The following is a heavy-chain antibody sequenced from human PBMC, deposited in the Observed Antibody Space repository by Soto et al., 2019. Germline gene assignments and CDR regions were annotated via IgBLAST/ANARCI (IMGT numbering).Heavy chain of an antibody. V-gene: IGHV1-69*02. CDR1: GGTFSSYT. CDR3: ATGPPGYCSGGSCDNAFDI. J-gene: IGHJ3*02. CDR2: IIPILGIA. D-gene: IGHD2-15*01. Sequence: SVKVSCKASGGTFSSYTISWVRQAPGQGLEWMGRIIPILGIANYAQKFQGRVTITADKSTSTAYMELSSLRSEDTAVYYCATGPPGYCSGGSCDNAFDIWGQGTMVTVSS.